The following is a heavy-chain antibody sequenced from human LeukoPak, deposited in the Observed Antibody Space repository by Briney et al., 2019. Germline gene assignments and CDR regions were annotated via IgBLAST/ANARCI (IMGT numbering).Heavy chain of an antibody. CDR3: ARDIDSSGYYEN. D-gene: IGHD3-22*01. V-gene: IGHV3-21*01. Sequence: AGGSLRLSCAASGFTFSSYSMNWVRQAPGKGLEWVSSISSSSSYIYYADSVKGRFTISRDNAENSLYLQMNSLRAEDTAVYYCARDIDSSGYYENWGQGTLVTVSS. CDR2: ISSSSSYI. CDR1: GFTFSSYS. J-gene: IGHJ4*02.